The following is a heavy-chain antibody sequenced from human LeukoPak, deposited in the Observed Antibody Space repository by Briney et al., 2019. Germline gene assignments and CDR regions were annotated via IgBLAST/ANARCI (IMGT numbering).Heavy chain of an antibody. CDR2: INWNSGDI. CDR3: AKDTDRSSGLDDAFDI. V-gene: IGHV3-9*01. CDR1: GFTFDDYA. D-gene: IGHD6-19*01. Sequence: GGSLRLSCAASGFTFDDYAMHWVRQVPGKGLEWVSGINWNSGDIGYADSVKGRFTISRDNAKSSLYLQMNSLRAEDTAFYYCAKDTDRSSGLDDAFDIWGQGTMVTVSS. J-gene: IGHJ3*02.